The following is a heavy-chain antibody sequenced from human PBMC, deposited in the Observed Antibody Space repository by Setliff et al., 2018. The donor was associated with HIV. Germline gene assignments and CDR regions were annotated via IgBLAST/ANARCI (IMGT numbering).Heavy chain of an antibody. V-gene: IGHV5-51*01. CDR2: VNPGDSST. Sequence: GESLKISCRTSGYNFATFYIAWVRQMPGKGPEWMGSVNPGDSSTKYNPSLQGQVTMSADKLINTAYLQWSSLKASDTAMYYCATRLLGYSGYGYWGQGTLVTVSS. J-gene: IGHJ4*02. D-gene: IGHD5-12*01. CDR3: ATRLLGYSGYGY. CDR1: GYNFATFY.